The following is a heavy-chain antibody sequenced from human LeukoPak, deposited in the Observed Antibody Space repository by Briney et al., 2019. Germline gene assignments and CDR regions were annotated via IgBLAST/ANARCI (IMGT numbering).Heavy chain of an antibody. CDR3: ARDRVAAAGYYYYYYMDV. D-gene: IGHD6-13*01. CDR1: GFTFSDYY. V-gene: IGHV3-11*01. J-gene: IGHJ6*03. CDR2: ISSSGTAV. Sequence: PGGSLRLSCAASGFTFSDYYMSWIRQAPGKGLEWISYISSSGTAVYYADSVKGRFTISRDNAKNSVYLQMNSLRAEDTAVYYCARDRVAAAGYYYYYYMDVWGKGTTVTVSS.